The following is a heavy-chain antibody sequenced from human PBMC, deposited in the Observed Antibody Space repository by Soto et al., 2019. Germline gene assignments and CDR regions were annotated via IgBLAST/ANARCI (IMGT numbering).Heavy chain of an antibody. Sequence: QVQLQESGPGLVKPSGTLSLTCAVSGGSISTSNWWNWFRQPPGKGLEWIGEIYHIGITNYNPSLKSRVXXSXDXXNNLFSLKLTSLTAADTAVYYCARALSDDAETFDYWGQGTLVTVSS. CDR2: IYHIGIT. J-gene: IGHJ4*02. V-gene: IGHV4-4*02. CDR3: ARALSDDAETFDY. CDR1: GGSISTSNW.